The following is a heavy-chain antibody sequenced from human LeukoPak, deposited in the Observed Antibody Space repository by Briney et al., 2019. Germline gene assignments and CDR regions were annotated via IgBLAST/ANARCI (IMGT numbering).Heavy chain of an antibody. D-gene: IGHD5-18*01. CDR3: AKDPYSYGSYFDY. Sequence: PGRYLRLSRAPAALTFSRCGKHWARQATGKGLEWVAFIWYDGRDKYYVDSVKGRFTISRDNSKNTLCLQMNSLRAEDTAMYYCAKDPYSYGSYFDYWGQGTLVTVSS. V-gene: IGHV3-30*02. CDR1: ALTFSRCG. CDR2: IWYDGRDK. J-gene: IGHJ4*02.